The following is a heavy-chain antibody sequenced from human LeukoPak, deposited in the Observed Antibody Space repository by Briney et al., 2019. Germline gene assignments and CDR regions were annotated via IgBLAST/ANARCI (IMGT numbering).Heavy chain of an antibody. CDR3: ARDLGVCSGGSCHRVPFDY. CDR2: ISFSGNSI. J-gene: IGHJ4*02. Sequence: GGSLRLSCAASGFIFSDYEMNWVRQAPGKGLEWVSYISFSGNSIYYADSVKGRFTISRDNAKNSLYLQMNSLRAEDTAVYYCARDLGVCSGGSCHRVPFDYWGQGTLVTVSS. D-gene: IGHD2-15*01. CDR1: GFIFSDYE. V-gene: IGHV3-48*03.